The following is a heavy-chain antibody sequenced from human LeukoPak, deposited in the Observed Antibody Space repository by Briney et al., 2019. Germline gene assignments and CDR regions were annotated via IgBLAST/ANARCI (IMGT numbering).Heavy chain of an antibody. Sequence: SETLSLTCTVSGGSFSSYFWSWIRQPPGKGLEWIGYIYYSGSTHYNSSLKSRVTISVDTSKNQFSLKLTSVTAADTAVYYCARVYYSSSYDYWYFDLWGRGTLVTVSS. J-gene: IGHJ2*01. CDR3: ARVYYSSSYDYWYFDL. V-gene: IGHV4-59*01. CDR1: GGSFSSYF. D-gene: IGHD6-13*01. CDR2: IYYSGST.